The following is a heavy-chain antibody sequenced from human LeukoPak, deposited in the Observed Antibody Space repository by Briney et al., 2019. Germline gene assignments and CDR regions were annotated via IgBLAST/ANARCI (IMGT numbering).Heavy chain of an antibody. J-gene: IGHJ4*02. Sequence: GGSLRLSCAASGFTFSSYSMNWVRQAPGKGLEWVSSTSSSSSYIYYADSVKGRFTISRDNAKNSLCLQMNSLRAEDTAVYYCARDEMTTIDYWGQGTLVTVSS. D-gene: IGHD5-24*01. CDR2: TSSSSSYI. CDR3: ARDEMTTIDY. V-gene: IGHV3-21*01. CDR1: GFTFSSYS.